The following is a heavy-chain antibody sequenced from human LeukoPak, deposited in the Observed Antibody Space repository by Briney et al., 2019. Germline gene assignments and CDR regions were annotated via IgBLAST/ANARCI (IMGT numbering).Heavy chain of an antibody. CDR3: VKRTVNYLFDF. V-gene: IGHV3-23*01. CDR1: GFTLRSFA. CDR2: ISGSGGTT. D-gene: IGHD1-7*01. Sequence: GGSLRLSCAASGFTLRSFAMSWVRQAPGKGLEWVSAISGSGGTTFYADSVKGRLTMSRDNSKNTLYLQMNSLRAEDTAVYYCVKRTVNYLFDFWGQGTLVTVSS. J-gene: IGHJ4*02.